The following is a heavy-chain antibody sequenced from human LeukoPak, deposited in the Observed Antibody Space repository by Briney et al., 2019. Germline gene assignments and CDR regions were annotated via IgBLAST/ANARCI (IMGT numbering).Heavy chain of an antibody. CDR2: ISAYNGNT. D-gene: IGHD3-22*01. CDR3: ARDRRYYDSSGFGENDY. J-gene: IGHJ4*02. V-gene: IGHV1-18*04. Sequence: ASVKVSCKASGYTFTAYYMHWVRQAPGQGLEWMGWISAYNGNTNYAQKLQGRVTMTTDTSTSTAYMELRSLRSDDTAVYYCARDRRYYDSSGFGENDYWGQGTLVTVSS. CDR1: GYTFTAYY.